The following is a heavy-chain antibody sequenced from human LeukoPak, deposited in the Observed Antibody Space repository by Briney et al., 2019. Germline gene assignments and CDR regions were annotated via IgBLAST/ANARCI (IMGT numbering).Heavy chain of an antibody. Sequence: PGGSLRLSCAASGFSFITYNMNWVRQAPGKGLEWVSSISSTSSYIYYADSVKGRFTISRDNAKNSLYLQMNSLRAEDTAVYYCARATLRYFDWSNCYMDVWGEGTTVTVSS. D-gene: IGHD3-9*01. CDR3: ARATLRYFDWSNCYMDV. CDR1: GFSFITYN. J-gene: IGHJ6*03. V-gene: IGHV3-21*01. CDR2: ISSTSSYI.